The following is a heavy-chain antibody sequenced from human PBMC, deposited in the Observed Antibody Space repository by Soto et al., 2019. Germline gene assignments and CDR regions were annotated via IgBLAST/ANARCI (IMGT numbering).Heavy chain of an antibody. CDR2: ISSSSSTI. Sequence: GGSLRLSCAASGFTFSSYSMNWVRQAPGKGLEWVSYISSSSSTIYYADSVKGRFTISRDNAKNSLYLQMNSLRAEDTAVYYCARDTPYPLLGGWDYYYYMDVWGKGTTVTVSS. D-gene: IGHD2-2*01. J-gene: IGHJ6*03. CDR1: GFTFSSYS. V-gene: IGHV3-48*01. CDR3: ARDTPYPLLGGWDYYYYMDV.